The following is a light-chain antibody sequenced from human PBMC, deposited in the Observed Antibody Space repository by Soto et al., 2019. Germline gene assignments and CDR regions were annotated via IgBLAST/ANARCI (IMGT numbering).Light chain of an antibody. Sequence: QSVLTQPASVSGSPGQSITISCTGTSRDVGGYDYVSWYQLHPGKAPKLMVFEVSNRPPGVSYRFSGSKSGNTASLTISGLQAEDEADYFCSSYSISTAYLFGTGTKVTVL. J-gene: IGLJ1*01. CDR2: EVS. CDR1: SRDVGGYDY. V-gene: IGLV2-14*01. CDR3: SSYSISTAYL.